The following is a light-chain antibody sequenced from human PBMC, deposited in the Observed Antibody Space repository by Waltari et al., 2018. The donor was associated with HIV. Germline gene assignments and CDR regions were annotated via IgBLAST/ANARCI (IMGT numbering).Light chain of an antibody. CDR2: DAS. CDR1: QAISNY. Sequence: DIQMTQSPSSLSASVGDRVTITCQASQAISNYLNWYQQKPGKAPKLLIYDASNLETGVPSRFSGSGSGTDFTFTISSLQPEDIATYYCQQYDNLAPITFGQGTRLEIK. V-gene: IGKV1-33*01. CDR3: QQYDNLAPIT. J-gene: IGKJ5*01.